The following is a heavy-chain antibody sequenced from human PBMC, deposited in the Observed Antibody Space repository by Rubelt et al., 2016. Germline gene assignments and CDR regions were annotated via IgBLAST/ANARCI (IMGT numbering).Heavy chain of an antibody. CDR2: IFCGGST. D-gene: IGHD6-13*01. Sequence: EVHLVESGGGLVQPGGSLRLSCTASGLTFSSYDMSWVRQAPGMGLEWVSAIFCGGSTYYADSVKGRFIISRDNSKNTLYRQMNSLRAEDTAVYYCARGKGIAADWGQGTLVTVSS. CDR1: GLTFSSYD. V-gene: IGHV3-66*01. J-gene: IGHJ4*02. CDR3: ARGKGIAAD.